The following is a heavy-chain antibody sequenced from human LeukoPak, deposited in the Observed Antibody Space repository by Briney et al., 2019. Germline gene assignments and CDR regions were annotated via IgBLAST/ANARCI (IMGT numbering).Heavy chain of an antibody. CDR2: ISAKNGDT. V-gene: IGHV1-18*01. Sequence: ASVKVSCKASDYIFSNYGISWLREAPGQGLEWMGWISAKNGDTNYIQKFRGRVTMTTDTSTSTSYMELWSLRSDDTAVYYCARDVPGTTPFDYWGQGTLVTVSS. CDR3: ARDVPGTTPFDY. CDR1: DYIFSNYG. J-gene: IGHJ4*02. D-gene: IGHD1-7*01.